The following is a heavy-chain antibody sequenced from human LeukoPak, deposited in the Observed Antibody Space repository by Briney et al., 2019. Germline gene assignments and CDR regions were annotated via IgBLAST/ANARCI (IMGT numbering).Heavy chain of an antibody. Sequence: GSLRLSCAASGFTVSSNYMSWARQAPGKGLEWVSVIYSGGSTYYADSVKGRFTISRDNSKNTLYLQMNSLRAEDTAVYYCARALTSLYDYWGQGTLVTVSS. V-gene: IGHV3-66*01. J-gene: IGHJ4*02. D-gene: IGHD2-2*02. CDR3: ARALTSLYDY. CDR1: GFTVSSNY. CDR2: IYSGGST.